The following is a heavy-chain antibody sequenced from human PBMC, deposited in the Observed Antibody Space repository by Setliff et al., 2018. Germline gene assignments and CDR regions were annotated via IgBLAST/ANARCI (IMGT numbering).Heavy chain of an antibody. CDR1: GYTFTNYA. J-gene: IGHJ4*02. Sequence: GASVKVSCKASGYTFTNYAIHWVRQAPGQRPEWMGWINTGNANTKYSQKFQGRVTITRDASASTAYMELSSLRSEDTAVYYCAKGGALLYYFDFWGQGTLVTVSS. D-gene: IGHD2-15*01. CDR2: INTGNANT. CDR3: AKGGALLYYFDF. V-gene: IGHV1-3*04.